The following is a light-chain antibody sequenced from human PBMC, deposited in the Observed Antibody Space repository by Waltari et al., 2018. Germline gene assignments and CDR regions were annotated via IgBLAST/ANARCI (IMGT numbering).Light chain of an antibody. CDR2: EVS. CDR1: SSDVGGYNY. Sequence: QSALTQPASVSGSPGQSLTISCTGTSSDVGGYNYVSWYQQHPDKAPKRMIYEVSNRHSGVSNRFSGSKSGNTASLTISGLQAEDEADYYCSSYTSSSTHYVFGTGTKVTVL. CDR3: SSYTSSSTHYV. J-gene: IGLJ1*01. V-gene: IGLV2-14*01.